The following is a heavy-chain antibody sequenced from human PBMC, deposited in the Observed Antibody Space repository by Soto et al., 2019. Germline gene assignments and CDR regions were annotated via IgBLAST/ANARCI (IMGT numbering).Heavy chain of an antibody. Sequence: PGESLKISCKGSGYSFTSYWIGWVRQMPGKGLEWMGIIYPGGSDTRYSPSFQGQVTISADKSISTAYLQWSSLKASDTAMYYCARQVGAIFAAFDIWGQGTMVTVSS. CDR3: ARQVGAIFAAFDI. V-gene: IGHV5-51*01. CDR1: GYSFTSYW. J-gene: IGHJ3*02. CDR2: IYPGGSDT. D-gene: IGHD1-26*01.